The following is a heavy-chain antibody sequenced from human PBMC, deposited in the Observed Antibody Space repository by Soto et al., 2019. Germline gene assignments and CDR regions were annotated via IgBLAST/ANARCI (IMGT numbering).Heavy chain of an antibody. Sequence: QITLKESGPTLVKPTQTLTLTCTSSGFSLSTSAVGVAWIRQPPGKALEWLALIYWDDDKRYSPSLRSTITNTKDTSNTQVVLTMTDMDPVDTATYSCTHRAGMGGNNWLPGYWGQGILVTVSS. J-gene: IGHJ4*02. CDR1: GFSLSTSAVG. V-gene: IGHV2-5*02. D-gene: IGHD1-1*01. CDR3: THRAGMGGNNWLPGY. CDR2: IYWDDDK.